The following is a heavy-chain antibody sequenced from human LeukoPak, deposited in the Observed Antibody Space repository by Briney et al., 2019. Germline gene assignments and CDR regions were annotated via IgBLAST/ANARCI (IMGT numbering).Heavy chain of an antibody. D-gene: IGHD6-6*01. CDR3: AREGRVRVSSSRTIFDY. CDR1: GGSISSSTYY. V-gene: IGHV4-39*02. Sequence: SETLSLTCTVSGGSISSSTYYWGWIRQPPGKGLEWVGSIYYSGNTYYNPSLKSRITISVDTSKNQFSLKLSSVTAADTAVYYCAREGRVRVSSSRTIFDYWGQGTLVTVSS. J-gene: IGHJ4*02. CDR2: IYYSGNT.